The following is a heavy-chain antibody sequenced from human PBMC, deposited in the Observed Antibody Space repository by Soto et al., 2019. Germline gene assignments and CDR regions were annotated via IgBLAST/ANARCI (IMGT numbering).Heavy chain of an antibody. J-gene: IGHJ6*02. CDR1: GFTLSSYS. CDR2: ISSSSSYI. D-gene: IGHD4-17*01. CDR3: ARGGRYGETPLYYYYGMDV. Sequence: PGGSLRLSCAASGFTLSSYSMNWVRQAPGKGLEWVSSISSSSSYIYYADSVKGRFTISRDNAKNSLYLQMNSLRAEDTAVYYCARGGRYGETPLYYYYGMDVWGQGTTVTVSS. V-gene: IGHV3-21*01.